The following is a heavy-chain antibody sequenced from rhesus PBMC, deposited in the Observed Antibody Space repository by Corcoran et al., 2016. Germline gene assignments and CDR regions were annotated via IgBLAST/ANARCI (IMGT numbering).Heavy chain of an antibody. Sequence: QVQLQESGPGLVKPSETLSLTCAVSGGSISGGYDWSWIRQPPGRGREWIGYIYGSGGSPTTHPSTKKRVTISNDPPTNQFSLKLSSVAAADTAVYYCARLEYNWSEGHYWGQGVLVTVSS. CDR3: ARLEYNWSEGHY. CDR2: IYGSGGSP. CDR1: GGSISGGYD. J-gene: IGHJ4*01. D-gene: IGHD1-7*02. V-gene: IGHV4-76*01.